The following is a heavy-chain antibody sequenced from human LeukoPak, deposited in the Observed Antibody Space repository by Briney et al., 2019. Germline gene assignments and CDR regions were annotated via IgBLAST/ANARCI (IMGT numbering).Heavy chain of an antibody. CDR2: ISAYNGNT. J-gene: IGHJ5*02. Sequence: ASVKVSCKASGYTFTSYGISWVRQAPGQGLEWMGWISAYNGNTNYAQKLQGRVTMTTDTSTSTAYMELRSLRSDDTAVYYCARDSVVVVAASEWFDPWGQGTLVTVSS. V-gene: IGHV1-18*01. CDR3: ARDSVVVVAASEWFDP. D-gene: IGHD2-15*01. CDR1: GYTFTSYG.